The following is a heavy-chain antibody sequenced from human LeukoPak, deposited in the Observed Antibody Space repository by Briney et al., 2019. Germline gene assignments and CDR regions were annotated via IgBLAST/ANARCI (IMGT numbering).Heavy chain of an antibody. CDR3: ARGRGGRYFVRFYYYYMDV. V-gene: IGHV4-34*01. CDR1: GGSFSGYY. D-gene: IGHD3-9*01. J-gene: IGHJ6*03. CDR2: INHSGST. Sequence: NSSETLSLTCAVYGGSFSGYYWSWLRQPPGKGLEWVGEINHSGSTNYNPSLKSRVTISVDTSKNQFSLKLSSVTAADTAVYYCARGRGGRYFVRFYYYYMDVWGKGTTVTVSS.